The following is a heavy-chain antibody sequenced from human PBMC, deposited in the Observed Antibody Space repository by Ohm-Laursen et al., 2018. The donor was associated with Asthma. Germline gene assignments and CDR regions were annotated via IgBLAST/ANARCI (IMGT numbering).Heavy chain of an antibody. CDR3: ARIGPEWELPGREYSLHH. CDR2: INQDGSIW. D-gene: IGHD1-26*01. Sequence: SLRLSCSAFGFTFSNHWMTWVRQAPGRGLEWVANINQDGSIWGYVDSVKGRFAISRDNAHNSLYLQMNSLRAEDTALYYCARIGPEWELPGREYSLHHWGEGTLVTVSS. J-gene: IGHJ1*01. V-gene: IGHV3-7*02. CDR1: GFTFSNHW.